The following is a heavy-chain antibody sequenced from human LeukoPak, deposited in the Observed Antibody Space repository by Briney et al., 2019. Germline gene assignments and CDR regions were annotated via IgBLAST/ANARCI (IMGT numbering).Heavy chain of an antibody. Sequence: ASVKVSCKASGYTFTSYGISWVRQAPGQGLEWMGWISAYNGNTNYAQKLQGRVTMTTDTSTSTAYMELSSLRSEDTAVYYCATDLFRSGWYSEHAFDIWGQGTMVTVSS. CDR3: ATDLFRSGWYSEHAFDI. D-gene: IGHD6-19*01. CDR1: GYTFTSYG. J-gene: IGHJ3*02. CDR2: ISAYNGNT. V-gene: IGHV1-18*01.